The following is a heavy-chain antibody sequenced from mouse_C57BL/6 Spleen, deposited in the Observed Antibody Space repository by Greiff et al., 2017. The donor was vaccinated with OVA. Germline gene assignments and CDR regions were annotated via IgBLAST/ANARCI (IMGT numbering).Heavy chain of an antibody. CDR3: TPFYYGSSFPFDY. CDR1: GYTFTDYE. CDR2: IDPETGGT. D-gene: IGHD1-1*01. Sequence: QVHVKQSGAELVRPGASVTLSCKASGYTFTDYEMHWVKQTPVHGLEWIGAIDPETGGTAYNQKFKGKAILTADKSSSTAYMELRSLTSEDSAVYYCTPFYYGSSFPFDYWGQGTTLTVSS. V-gene: IGHV1-15*01. J-gene: IGHJ2*01.